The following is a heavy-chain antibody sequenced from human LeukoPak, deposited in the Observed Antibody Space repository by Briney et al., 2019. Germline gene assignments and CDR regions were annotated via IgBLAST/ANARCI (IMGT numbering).Heavy chain of an antibody. Sequence: GGSLRLSCAASGFTFSSYAMSWVRQAPGKGLEWVSGISGSGDNTYYADSVKGRFTISRDNSKNTLYVQVNSLGTEDTAAYYCAKGSYYDSSGSFYFDYRGQGTLVTVSS. CDR1: GFTFSSYA. CDR2: ISGSGDNT. V-gene: IGHV3-23*01. D-gene: IGHD3-22*01. J-gene: IGHJ4*02. CDR3: AKGSYYDSSGSFYFDY.